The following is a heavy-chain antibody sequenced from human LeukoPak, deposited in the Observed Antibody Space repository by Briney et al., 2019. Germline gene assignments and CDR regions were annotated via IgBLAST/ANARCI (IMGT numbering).Heavy chain of an antibody. V-gene: IGHV3-30*03. CDR1: GFTFSSYA. CDR2: ISYDGSSK. Sequence: GRSLRLSCAASGFTFSSYAMHWVRQAPGKGLEWVAVISYDGSSKYYADSVKGRFTISRDNSKNTLYLQMNSLRAEDTAVYYCARSSGWYFFDYWGQGTLVTVSS. D-gene: IGHD6-19*01. CDR3: ARSSGWYFFDY. J-gene: IGHJ4*02.